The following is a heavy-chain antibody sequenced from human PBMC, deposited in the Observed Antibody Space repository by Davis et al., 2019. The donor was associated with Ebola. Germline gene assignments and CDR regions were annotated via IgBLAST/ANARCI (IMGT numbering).Heavy chain of an antibody. Sequence: GESLKISCAASGFTFSSYAMHWVRQAPGKGLEWVAVISYDGSNKYYADSVKGRFTISRDNSKHTLYLQMNSLRAEDTAVYYCAKDARRYNVGYTSAPSGYDPQGWFDYWGQGTLVTVSS. V-gene: IGHV3-30-3*01. CDR3: AKDARRYNVGYTSAPSGYDPQGWFDY. CDR1: GFTFSSYA. CDR2: ISYDGSNK. D-gene: IGHD5-12*01. J-gene: IGHJ4*02.